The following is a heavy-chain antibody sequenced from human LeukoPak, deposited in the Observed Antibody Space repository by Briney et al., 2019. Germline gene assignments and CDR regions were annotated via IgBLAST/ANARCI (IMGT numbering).Heavy chain of an antibody. V-gene: IGHV7-4-1*02. Sequence: ASAKVSCKASGYTFTSYAMNWVRQAPGQGLEWMGWINTNTGNPTYAQGFTGRFVFSLDASVSTAYLQISSLKAEDTAVYYCAREVGYCSSTSCYPNNFDYWGQGTLVTVSS. CDR3: AREVGYCSSTSCYPNNFDY. D-gene: IGHD2-2*03. J-gene: IGHJ4*02. CDR1: GYTFTSYA. CDR2: INTNTGNP.